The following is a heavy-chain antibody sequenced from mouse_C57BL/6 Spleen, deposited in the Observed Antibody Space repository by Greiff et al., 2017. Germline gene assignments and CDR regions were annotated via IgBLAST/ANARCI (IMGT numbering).Heavy chain of an antibody. D-gene: IGHD1-1*01. Sequence: QVQLQQSGAELVRPGSSVKLSCKASGYTFTSYWMHWVKQRPIQGLEWIGNIDPSDSETHYNQKFKDKATLTADKSSSTAYMQLSSLTSKDSAVXTSAHCYYERNFGVWGTGTTVTVSS. J-gene: IGHJ1*02. CDR2: IDPSDSET. CDR3: AHCYYERNFGV. V-gene: IGHV1-52*01. CDR1: GYTFTSYW.